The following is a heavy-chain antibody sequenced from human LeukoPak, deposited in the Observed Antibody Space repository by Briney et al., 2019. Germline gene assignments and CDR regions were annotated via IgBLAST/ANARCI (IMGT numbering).Heavy chain of an antibody. V-gene: IGHV3-7*01. CDR2: IRQDGSEK. Sequence: PGGSLRLSCAASGFTFSSYWMSWVRQAPGKGLEWVANIRQDGSEKYYVDSVKGRFTISRDNAKNSLYLQMNSLRAEDTAVYCCARGGWSMVRGVDDLNWGQGTLVTVSS. CDR1: GFTFSSYW. D-gene: IGHD3-10*01. CDR3: ARGGWSMVRGVDDLN. J-gene: IGHJ4*02.